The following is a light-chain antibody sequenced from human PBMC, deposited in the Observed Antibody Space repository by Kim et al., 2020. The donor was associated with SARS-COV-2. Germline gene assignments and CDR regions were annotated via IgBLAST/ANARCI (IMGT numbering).Light chain of an antibody. J-gene: IGLJ2*01. V-gene: IGLV1-44*01. CDR2: NNN. Sequence: QSVLTQPPSASETPGQRVTISCSGSTSNIGGNSVHWYQQLPGTAPKLLIHNNNDRPSGVPGRFSGSKSGTSASLAINGLQSEDEADYYCATWDDSLNTVVFGGGTQLTVL. CDR3: ATWDDSLNTVV. CDR1: TSNIGGNS.